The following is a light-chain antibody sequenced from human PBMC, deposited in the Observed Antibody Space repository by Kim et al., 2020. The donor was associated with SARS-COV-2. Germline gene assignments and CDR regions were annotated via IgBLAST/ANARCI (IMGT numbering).Light chain of an antibody. CDR1: SSDIGGYNY. CDR2: DVT. CDR3: SSYSNSGAWV. Sequence: QSALTQPASVSGSPGQSITISCTGSSSDIGGYNYVSWFQQHPGKAPKLMIYDVTKWPSGISNRFSRSKSGNTASLTISGLQAEDEADYYCSSYSNSGAWVFGGGTQLTVL. V-gene: IGLV2-14*03. J-gene: IGLJ3*02.